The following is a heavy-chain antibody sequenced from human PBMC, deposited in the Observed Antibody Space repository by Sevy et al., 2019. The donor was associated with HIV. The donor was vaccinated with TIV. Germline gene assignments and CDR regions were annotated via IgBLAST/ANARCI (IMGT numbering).Heavy chain of an antibody. CDR2: ISHSWRT. Sequence: SETLSLTCTVSGFSISSGYYWCWIRQSPEKVLELIVNISHSWRTYYKPSVKSRVTISVDTSKNQFSLKLISVTAADTAVYYCARASAGDRLDYYGMDVWGQGTTVTVSS. CDR1: GFSISSGYY. J-gene: IGHJ6*02. V-gene: IGHV4-38-2*02. D-gene: IGHD2-21*02. CDR3: ARASAGDRLDYYGMDV.